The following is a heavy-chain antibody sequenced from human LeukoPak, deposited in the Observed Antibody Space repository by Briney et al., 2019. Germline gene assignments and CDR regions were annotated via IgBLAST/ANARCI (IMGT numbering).Heavy chain of an antibody. J-gene: IGHJ5*02. Sequence: PSETLSLTCTVSGGSISSYYWSWIRQPPGKGLEWIGYIYYSGSTNYNPSLKSRVTISVDTSKNQFSLKLSSVTAADTAVYYCARAYYGSGSNTWFDPWGQGTLVTVSS. D-gene: IGHD3-10*01. V-gene: IGHV4-59*08. CDR2: IYYSGST. CDR3: ARAYYGSGSNTWFDP. CDR1: GGSISSYY.